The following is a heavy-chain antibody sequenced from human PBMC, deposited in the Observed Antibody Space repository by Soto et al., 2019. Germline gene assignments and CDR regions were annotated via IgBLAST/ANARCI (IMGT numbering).Heavy chain of an antibody. V-gene: IGHV3-23*01. Sequence: EVQLLESGGGLVQPGGSLRLSCAASGITISNYPMSWVRQAPGKGLDWVSGISGSGDRTYYADSAKGRFTISKDISRKSVSLQLDSLGVEYTAVYFCVKDDGGYPSTSPHWGQGTLVTVSS. CDR1: GITISNYP. CDR2: ISGSGDRT. CDR3: VKDDGGYPSTSPH. J-gene: IGHJ4*02. D-gene: IGHD3-22*01.